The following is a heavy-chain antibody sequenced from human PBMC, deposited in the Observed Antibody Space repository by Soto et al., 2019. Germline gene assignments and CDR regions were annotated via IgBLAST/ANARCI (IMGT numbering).Heavy chain of an antibody. D-gene: IGHD4-17*01. Sequence: QVQLVESGGGVVQPGRSLRLSCAASGFTFSSYAMHWVRQAPGKGLEWVAVISYDGSNKYYADSVKGRFTSSRDNSKNTLYLQMNSLRAEDTAVYYCATLPTTTDDYWGQGTLVTVSS. CDR3: ATLPTTTDDY. CDR2: ISYDGSNK. V-gene: IGHV3-30-3*01. J-gene: IGHJ4*02. CDR1: GFTFSSYA.